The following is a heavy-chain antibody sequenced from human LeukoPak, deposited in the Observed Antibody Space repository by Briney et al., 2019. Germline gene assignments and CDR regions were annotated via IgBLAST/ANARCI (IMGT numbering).Heavy chain of an antibody. D-gene: IGHD3-16*01. J-gene: IGHJ5*02. CDR2: SSTYNGNT. CDR3: ARVEGGGRRGYWFDP. Sequence: ASVKVSCKTSGYIFTSYGISWVRQAPGLGLEWMGWSSTYNGNTNYAQKFQGRVTMTTDTSTSTAYMELRSLTSDDTAVYYRARVEGGGRRGYWFDPWGQGTLVTVSS. CDR1: GYIFTSYG. V-gene: IGHV1-18*01.